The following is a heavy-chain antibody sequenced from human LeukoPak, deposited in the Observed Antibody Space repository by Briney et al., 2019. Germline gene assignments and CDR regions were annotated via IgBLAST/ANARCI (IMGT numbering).Heavy chain of an antibody. D-gene: IGHD1-26*01. CDR1: GFTFSTYG. Sequence: GGSLRLSCAASGFTFSTYGMHWVRQAPCKGLEWVAVISYDGSNKYFADSVKGRFTISRDNFKNTLYLQMNSLRAEDTGLYYCAKDYSGNYYRLDVWGQGTTVTVSS. CDR3: AKDYSGNYYRLDV. V-gene: IGHV3-30*18. J-gene: IGHJ6*02. CDR2: ISYDGSNK.